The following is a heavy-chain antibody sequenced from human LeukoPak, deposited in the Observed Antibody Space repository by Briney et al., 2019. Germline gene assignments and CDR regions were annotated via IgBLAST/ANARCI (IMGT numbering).Heavy chain of an antibody. CDR2: IIPILGIA. V-gene: IGHV1-69*04. Sequence: GASVKVSCKASGGTFSSYAISWVRQAPGQGLEWMGRIIPILGIANYAQKSQGRVTITADKSTSTAYMELSSLRSEDTAVYYCARAGAVAGTYDAFDIWGQGTMVTVSS. J-gene: IGHJ3*02. CDR3: ARAGAVAGTYDAFDI. D-gene: IGHD6-19*01. CDR1: GGTFSSYA.